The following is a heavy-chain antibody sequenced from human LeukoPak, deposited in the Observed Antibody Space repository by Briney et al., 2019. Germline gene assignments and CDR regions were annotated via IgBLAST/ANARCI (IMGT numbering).Heavy chain of an antibody. V-gene: IGHV3-33*01. D-gene: IGHD1-1*01. CDR2: IWYDGSNK. CDR3: ARETSNWNDLGY. J-gene: IGHJ4*02. Sequence: PGGSLRLSCAASGFIFSSYGMHWVRQAPGKGLEWVAVIWYDGSNKYFADSVKGRFTISRDNSKNTLYLQMNSLRAEDTAVYYCARETSNWNDLGYWGQGTLVTVSS. CDR1: GFIFSSYG.